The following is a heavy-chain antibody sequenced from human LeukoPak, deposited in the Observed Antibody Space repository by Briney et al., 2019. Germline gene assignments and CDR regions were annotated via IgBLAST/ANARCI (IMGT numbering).Heavy chain of an antibody. V-gene: IGHV4-59*08. CDR3: ARLGIGVVPSAMLGDYYLDY. CDR1: GGSISSYY. D-gene: IGHD2-2*01. CDR2: IYYSGST. Sequence: SETLSLTCTVSGGSISSYYWSWIRQPPGKGLEWIGYIYYSGSTNYNPSLKSRVTISVDTSKNQFSLKLTSVTAADTAVYYCARLGIGVVPSAMLGDYYLDYWGQGTLVTVSS. J-gene: IGHJ4*02.